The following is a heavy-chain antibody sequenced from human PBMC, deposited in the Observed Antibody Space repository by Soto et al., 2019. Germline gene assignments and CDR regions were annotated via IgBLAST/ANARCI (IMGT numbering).Heavy chain of an antibody. CDR2: ISYDGSNK. Sequence: QVQLVESGGGVVQPGRSLRLSCAASGFTFSSYAMHWVRQAPGKGLEWVAVISYDGSNKYYADSVKGRFTISRDNSKNTLYLQMNSLRAEDTAVYYCARGPAHIGYWGQGTLVTVSS. CDR3: ARGPAHIGY. V-gene: IGHV3-30-3*01. J-gene: IGHJ4*02. CDR1: GFTFSSYA.